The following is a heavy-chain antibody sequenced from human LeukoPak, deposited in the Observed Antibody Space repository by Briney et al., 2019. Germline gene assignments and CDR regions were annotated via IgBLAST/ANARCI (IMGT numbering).Heavy chain of an antibody. J-gene: IGHJ5*02. CDR2: IYYSGST. CDR3: ARDRYCSGGSCYSGTNWFDP. Sequence: SETLPLTCTVSGGSISSSSYYWGWIRQPPGKGLEWIGSIYYSGSTYYNPSLKSRVTISVDTSKNQFSLKLSSVTAADTAVYYCARDRYCSGGSCYSGTNWFDPWGQGTLVTVSS. V-gene: IGHV4-39*07. CDR1: GGSISSSSYY. D-gene: IGHD2-15*01.